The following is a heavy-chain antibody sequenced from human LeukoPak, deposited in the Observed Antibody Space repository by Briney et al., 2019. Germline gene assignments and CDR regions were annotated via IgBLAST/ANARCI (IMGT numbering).Heavy chain of an antibody. CDR1: GFTVSGTH. D-gene: IGHD3-16*01. J-gene: IGHJ4*02. Sequence: GGSLRLSCAASGFTVSGTHMSWVRQAQGKGLEWVSAMYTGGTTYYADSVMGRFTVSRDNSRNTVFLHMNSLRVDDTAVYYCAKDEATSGGGLASWGQGTLVTVSS. V-gene: IGHV3-53*01. CDR3: AKDEATSGGGLAS. CDR2: MYTGGTT.